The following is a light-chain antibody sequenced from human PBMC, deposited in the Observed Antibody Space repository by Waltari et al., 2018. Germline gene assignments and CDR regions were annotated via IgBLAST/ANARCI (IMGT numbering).Light chain of an antibody. CDR1: GSNLGAGYD. J-gene: IGLJ2*01. CDR3: QSYDTSLSVV. Sequence: QSVLTQPPSVSGAPGQRVSISCTGSGSNLGAGYDVLWYQPHPGKAPKLLIYGTSTRPPGVPDRFFGSQSGTSASLAITALQAEDEAEYYCQSYDTSLSVVFGGGTKLTVL. V-gene: IGLV1-40*01. CDR2: GTS.